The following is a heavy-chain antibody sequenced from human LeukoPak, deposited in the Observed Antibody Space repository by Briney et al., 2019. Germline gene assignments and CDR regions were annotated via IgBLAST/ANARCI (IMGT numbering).Heavy chain of an antibody. V-gene: IGHV1-69*01. Sequence: SVKVSCKASGGTFSSYAISWVRQAPGQGLEWMGGIIPIFGTANYAQKFQGRVTITADESTSTAYMELSSLRSEDTAVYYCARPYGDYDPQYFQHWGQGTLVTVSS. CDR3: ARPYGDYDPQYFQH. CDR2: IIPIFGTA. J-gene: IGHJ1*01. CDR1: GGTFSSYA. D-gene: IGHD4-17*01.